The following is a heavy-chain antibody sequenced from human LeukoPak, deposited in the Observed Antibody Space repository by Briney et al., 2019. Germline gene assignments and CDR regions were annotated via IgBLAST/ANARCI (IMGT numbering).Heavy chain of an antibody. CDR1: GGSFSGYY. J-gene: IGHJ3*02. V-gene: IGHV4-34*01. CDR2: INHSGST. D-gene: IGHD3-10*01. Sequence: PSETLSLTCAVYGGSFSGYYWSWLRQPPGKGLEWIGEINHSGSTNYNPSLKSRVTISVDTSKNQFSLKLSSVTAADTAVYYCAKIYGSGSYKSHAFDIWGQGTMVTASS. CDR3: AKIYGSGSYKSHAFDI.